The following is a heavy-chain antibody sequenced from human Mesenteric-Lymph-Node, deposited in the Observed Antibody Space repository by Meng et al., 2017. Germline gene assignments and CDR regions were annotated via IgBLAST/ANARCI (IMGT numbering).Heavy chain of an antibody. D-gene: IGHD4-17*01. CDR2: INHSGST. CDR3: ARADDYGDYYFDY. Sequence: SETLSLTCAVYGGSFSGYYWSWIRQPPGKGLEWIGEINHSGSTNYNPSLKSRVTISVDTSKNQFSLKLSSVAAADTAVYYCARADDYGDYYFDYGGKG. V-gene: IGHV4-34*01. J-gene: IGHJ4*02. CDR1: GGSFSGYY.